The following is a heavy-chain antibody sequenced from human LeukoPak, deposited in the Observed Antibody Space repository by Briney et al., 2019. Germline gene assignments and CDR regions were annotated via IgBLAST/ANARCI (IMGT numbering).Heavy chain of an antibody. J-gene: IGHJ3*02. CDR3: ARATYYYDSSGYYFNDAFDI. Sequence: PGGSLRLSCAASGFTFSSYSMNWVRQAPGKGLEWVSSISSSSSYIYYADSVKGRFAISRDNAKNSLYLQMNSLRAEDTAVYYCARATYYYDSSGYYFNDAFDIWGQGTMVTVSS. CDR2: ISSSSSYI. D-gene: IGHD3-22*01. V-gene: IGHV3-21*01. CDR1: GFTFSSYS.